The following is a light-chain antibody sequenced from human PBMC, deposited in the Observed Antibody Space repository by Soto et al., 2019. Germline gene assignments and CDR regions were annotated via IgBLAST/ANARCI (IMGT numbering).Light chain of an antibody. CDR2: EVS. Sequence: QSALTQPASVSGSPGQSISISCTGTSSDVGAYNFVSWYQQHPGKAPKLMIYEVSNRPSGVSNRFSGSKSGNTASLTISGLQAEDEADYYCAAWDDSLSGWVFDGGTKVTVL. CDR1: SSDVGAYNF. CDR3: AAWDDSLSGWV. J-gene: IGLJ3*02. V-gene: IGLV2-14*01.